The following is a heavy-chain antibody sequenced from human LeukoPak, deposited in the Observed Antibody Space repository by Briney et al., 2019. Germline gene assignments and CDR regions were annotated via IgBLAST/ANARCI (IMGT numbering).Heavy chain of an antibody. CDR1: GITFSDYS. D-gene: IGHD3-10*01. Sequence: GGSLRLSCTASGITFSDYSMNWLRQAPGKGLEWVSYISSSSTTYYADSVRGRFTISRDNAKNSLYLQMSSLRAEDSAVYYCASFTVVGSYYYYMGVWGNGITVTVSS. CDR3: ASFTVVGSYYYYMGV. V-gene: IGHV3-69-1*01. CDR2: ISSSSTT. J-gene: IGHJ6*03.